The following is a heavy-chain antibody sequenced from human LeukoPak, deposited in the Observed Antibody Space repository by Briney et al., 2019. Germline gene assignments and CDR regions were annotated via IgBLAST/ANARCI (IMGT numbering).Heavy chain of an antibody. D-gene: IGHD3-3*01. V-gene: IGHV3-30*02. CDR3: AKSSSYYDFWSRD. CDR2: IRYDASNK. J-gene: IGHJ4*02. Sequence: GGSLRLSCAASGFTFSSYGIHWVRQAPGKGLEWVAFIRYDASNKYYADSVKGRFTISRDNSKNTLYLQMNSLRAEDTAVYYCAKSSSYYDFWSRDWGQGTLVTVSS. CDR1: GFTFSSYG.